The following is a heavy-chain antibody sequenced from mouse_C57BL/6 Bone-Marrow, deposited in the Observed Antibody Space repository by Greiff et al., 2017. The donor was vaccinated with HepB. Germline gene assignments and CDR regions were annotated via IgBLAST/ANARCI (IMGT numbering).Heavy chain of an antibody. CDR3: ARGGIETTVGYYFDY. J-gene: IGHJ2*01. CDR2: IYPGDGDT. Sequence: VKLMESGPELVKPGASVKISCKASGYAFSSSWMSWVKQRPGKGLEWIGRIYPGDGDTNYNGKFKGKATLTADKSSSTAYMQLSSLTSEDSAVYFCARGGIETTVGYYFDYWGQGTTLTVSS. V-gene: IGHV1-82*01. D-gene: IGHD1-1*01. CDR1: GYAFSSSW.